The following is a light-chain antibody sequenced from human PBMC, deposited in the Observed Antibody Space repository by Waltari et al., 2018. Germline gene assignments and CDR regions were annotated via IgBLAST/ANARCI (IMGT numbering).Light chain of an antibody. CDR3: QASDSSTVE. CDR2: QAS. J-gene: IGLJ2*01. Sequence: SYELTQPPSVSVSPGQTASIPCPGETVGYKFACRYQQKPGQSPVLVIYQASKRPSEIPERFSGSNSGNPATLTIRGTQAMDEADFYCQASDSSTVEFGGGTKLTVL. V-gene: IGLV3-1*01. CDR1: TVGYKF.